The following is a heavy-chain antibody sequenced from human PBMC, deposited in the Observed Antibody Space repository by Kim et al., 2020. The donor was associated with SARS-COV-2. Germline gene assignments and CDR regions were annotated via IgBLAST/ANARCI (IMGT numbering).Heavy chain of an antibody. CDR1: GNSFTSYW. D-gene: IGHD3-10*01. CDR3: ARLGGGGVVREKDKYYYGLDR. Sequence: GESLKISCKGSGNSFTSYWICWVRQMPGKGQEWMGVIYAGDSHTTYSPSFQGLVTISVDTSISTAYLQWSSLQASDTAIYYCARLGGGGVVREKDKYYYGLDRWGQGTTVIVSS. J-gene: IGHJ6*02. V-gene: IGHV5-51*01. CDR2: IYAGDSHT.